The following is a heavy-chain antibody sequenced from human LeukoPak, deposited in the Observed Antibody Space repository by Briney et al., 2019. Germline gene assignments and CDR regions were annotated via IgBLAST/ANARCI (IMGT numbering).Heavy chain of an antibody. V-gene: IGHV3-7*01. CDR1: GFTFSSYW. Sequence: PGGSLRLSCAASGFTFSSYWMSWVRQAPGKGLEWVANIKQDGSEKYYVDSVKGRFTISRDNAKNSLYLQMNSLRAEDTAVYYCARDSVPFGYYYYYYMDVWGKGTTVTVSS. CDR2: IKQDGSEK. J-gene: IGHJ6*03. CDR3: ARDSVPFGYYYYYYMDV. D-gene: IGHD3-3*01.